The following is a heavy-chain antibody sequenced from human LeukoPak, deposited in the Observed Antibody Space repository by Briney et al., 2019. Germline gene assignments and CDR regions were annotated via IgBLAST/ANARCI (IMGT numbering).Heavy chain of an antibody. CDR1: GFTFSSYA. CDR2: ISGSGGST. J-gene: IGHJ6*02. Sequence: QSGGSLRLSCAASGFTFSSYAMSWVRQAPGKGLEWVSAISGSGGSTYYADSVKGRFTISRDNSKNTLYLQMNSLRAEDTAVYYCARGSQGCSSTSCTIPGLYYYYGMDVWGQGTTVTVSS. CDR3: ARGSQGCSSTSCTIPGLYYYYGMDV. D-gene: IGHD2-2*01. V-gene: IGHV3-23*01.